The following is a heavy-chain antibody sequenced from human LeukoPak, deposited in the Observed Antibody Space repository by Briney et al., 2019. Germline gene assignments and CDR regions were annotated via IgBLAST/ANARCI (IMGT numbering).Heavy chain of an antibody. V-gene: IGHV3-33*01. CDR1: GFTFSSYG. J-gene: IGHJ4*02. Sequence: GGSLRLSCAASGFTFSSYGMHWVRQAPGKGLEWVAVIWYDGSNKYYADSVKGRFIISRDNSKNTLYLQMNSLRAEDTAVYYCARGPPLRYFDWLLNYWGQGTLVTVSS. CDR3: ARGPPLRYFDWLLNY. D-gene: IGHD3-9*01. CDR2: IWYDGSNK.